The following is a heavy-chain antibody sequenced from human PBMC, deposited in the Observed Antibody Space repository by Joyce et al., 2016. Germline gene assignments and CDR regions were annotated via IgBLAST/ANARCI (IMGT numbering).Heavy chain of an antibody. V-gene: IGHV2-5*01. D-gene: IGHD6-19*01. CDR3: AHGSGWLFDY. CDR1: GFSLSSRAVG. Sequence: QITLKESGPTLVKPTQTLTLTCTFSGFSLSSRAVGVGWIRQPPQKALEWLELIYWNDDNHYNPSLPSRLTVTKDTSKSQVVLTITNLDPVDTATYYCAHGSGWLFDYWGPGTPVTVSS. J-gene: IGHJ4*02. CDR2: IYWNDDN.